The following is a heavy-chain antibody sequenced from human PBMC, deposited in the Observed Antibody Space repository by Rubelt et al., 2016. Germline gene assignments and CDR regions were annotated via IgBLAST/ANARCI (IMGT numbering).Heavy chain of an antibody. CDR2: TYYSGST. D-gene: IGHD6-19*01. CDR1: GVSISRGGFY. CDR3: ARVPPSSSGWSDY. J-gene: IGHJ4*02. V-gene: IGHV4-31*03. Sequence: QVQLQESGPGLVKPSQTLSLTCSVSGVSISRGGFYWNWIRQHPGKGLEWIGYTYYSGSTSYNPSLKSRVTISVDTSKNQISLKLSSVTAADTAIYFCARVPPSSSGWSDYWGQGTLVTVSS.